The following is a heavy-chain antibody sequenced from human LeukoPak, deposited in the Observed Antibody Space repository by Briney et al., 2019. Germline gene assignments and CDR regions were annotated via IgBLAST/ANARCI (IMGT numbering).Heavy chain of an antibody. CDR2: FDPEDGET. D-gene: IGHD6-19*01. J-gene: IGHJ4*02. CDR3: ATDWQWLLDY. V-gene: IGHV1-24*01. Sequence: ASVKVSCKVSGYTLTELSMNWVRQAPGKGLEWMGGFDPEDGETIYAQKLQGRVTMTEDASTDTAYMELSSLRSEDTAVYYCATDWQWLLDYWGQGTLVTVSS. CDR1: GYTLTELS.